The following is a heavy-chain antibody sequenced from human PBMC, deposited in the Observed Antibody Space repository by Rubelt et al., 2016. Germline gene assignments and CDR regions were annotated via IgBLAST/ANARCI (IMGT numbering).Heavy chain of an antibody. CDR3: SASAPTLFPLVSCENSPSDTSSVAVGCLAQDF. Sequence: LVQPGGSLRLSCAASGFTFSSYAMSWVRQAPVKGLEWVSAISGSGGSTYYADSVKGRFTISRDNSKNTLYLQMNSLRAEDTAVYYWSASAPTLFPLVSCENSPSDTSSVAVGCLAQDF. D-gene: IGHD6-25*01. J-gene: IGHJ1*01. V-gene: IGHV3-23*01. CDR1: GFTFSSYA. CDR2: ISGSGGST.